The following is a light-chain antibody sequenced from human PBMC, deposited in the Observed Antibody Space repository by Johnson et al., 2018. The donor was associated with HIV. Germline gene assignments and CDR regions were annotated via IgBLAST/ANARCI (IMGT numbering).Light chain of an antibody. CDR3: AAWDDTLHSYV. J-gene: IGLJ1*01. CDR1: SSNIGNNY. Sequence: QSVLTQPPSVSAAPGQNVTISCSGSSSNIGNNYVSWYQQLQGTAPKLLIYDNNKRPSGIPDRFSGSKSGTSATLGITGLQTGDEADYYCAAWDDTLHSYVFGTGTKVTVL. V-gene: IGLV1-51*01. CDR2: DNN.